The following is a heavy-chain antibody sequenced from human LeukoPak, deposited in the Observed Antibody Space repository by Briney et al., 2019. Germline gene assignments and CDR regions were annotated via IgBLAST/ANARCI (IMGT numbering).Heavy chain of an antibody. CDR1: GYTFTSYG. CDR3: ARGRIVATIRAFVGYYFDY. V-gene: IGHV1-18*04. Sequence: GASVTVSCTASGYTFTSYGISWVRQAPGQGLEWMGSISAYNGNTNYAQKLQGRVTMTTDTSTSTAYMELRSLRSDDTAVYYCARGRIVATIRAFVGYYFDYWGQGTLVTVSS. D-gene: IGHD5-12*01. CDR2: ISAYNGNT. J-gene: IGHJ4*02.